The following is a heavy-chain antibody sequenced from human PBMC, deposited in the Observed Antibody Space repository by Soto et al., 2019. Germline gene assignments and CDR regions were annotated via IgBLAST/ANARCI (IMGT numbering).Heavy chain of an antibody. D-gene: IGHD7-27*01. J-gene: IGHJ3*02. CDR3: AKTGDGAFDI. CDR2: ISGSGGST. CDR1: GFTFSSSA. Sequence: GGSLRLSCAASGFTFSSSAMSWVRKAPGKGLEWVSAISGSGGSTYYADSVKGRFTISRDNSKNTLYLQMNSLRAEDTAREYCAKTGDGAFDIWGQGTMVTVSS. V-gene: IGHV3-23*01.